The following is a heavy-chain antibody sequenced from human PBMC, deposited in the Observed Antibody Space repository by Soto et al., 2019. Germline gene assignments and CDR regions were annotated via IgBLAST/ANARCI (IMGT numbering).Heavy chain of an antibody. CDR3: GGGYGLTYFDY. V-gene: IGHV3-30*03. D-gene: IGHD1-1*01. Sequence: GGSLRLSCAASGFTFSSYGMHWVRQAPGKGLEWVAVISYDGTNKYYADSVKGRFTISRDNSKNTLYLQMNSLRAEDTAVYYWGGGYGLTYFDYGGQETLVTVSS. J-gene: IGHJ4*02. CDR1: GFTFSSYG. CDR2: ISYDGTNK.